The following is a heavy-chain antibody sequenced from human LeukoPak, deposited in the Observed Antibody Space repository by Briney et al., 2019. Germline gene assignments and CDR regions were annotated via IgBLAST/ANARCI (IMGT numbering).Heavy chain of an antibody. CDR1: GYSFTSYW. Sequence: GESLKISCKGSGYSFTSYWIGWVRQMPGKGLEWMGIIYPGDSDTRYSPSFQGQVTISADQSISTAYLQWSSLKASDTAMYYCARVNCSSTSCYWVDAFDIWGQGTMVTVSS. D-gene: IGHD2-2*01. CDR2: IYPGDSDT. V-gene: IGHV5-51*01. CDR3: ARVNCSSTSCYWVDAFDI. J-gene: IGHJ3*02.